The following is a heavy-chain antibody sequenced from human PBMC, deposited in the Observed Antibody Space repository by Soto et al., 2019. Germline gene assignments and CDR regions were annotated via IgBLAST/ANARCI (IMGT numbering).Heavy chain of an antibody. V-gene: IGHV1-69*12. CDR1: GGTFSSYA. D-gene: IGHD3-22*01. Sequence: QVQLVQSGAEVKKPGSSVKVSCKASGGTFSSYAISWVRQAPGQGLEWMGGIIPIFGTANYAQMFQGRVTITADESTSTAYRELSSLRSEDTAVYYCASHYDTSGYYRFGDYWGQGTLVTVSS. J-gene: IGHJ4*02. CDR3: ASHYDTSGYYRFGDY. CDR2: IIPIFGTA.